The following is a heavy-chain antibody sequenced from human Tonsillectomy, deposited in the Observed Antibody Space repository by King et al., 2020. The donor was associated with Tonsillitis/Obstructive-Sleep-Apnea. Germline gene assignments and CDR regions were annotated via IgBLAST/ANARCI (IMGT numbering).Heavy chain of an antibody. CDR2: IIPILGIT. V-gene: IGHV1-69*10. Sequence: LVPSVAAVQQPWSSLKVSCQASGCPFRSYAISCVRQAPGQGLECMGGIIPILGITNYAQKFQGRVTITADKSTSTAYMELSSLRSEDTAVYYCAREREGRGKSGGAEAEEGEDDGREGGGKGHTGTGS. D-gene: IGHD3-10*01. CDR3: AREREGRGKSGGAEAEEGEDDGREG. J-gene: IGHJ6*03. CDR1: GCPFRSYA.